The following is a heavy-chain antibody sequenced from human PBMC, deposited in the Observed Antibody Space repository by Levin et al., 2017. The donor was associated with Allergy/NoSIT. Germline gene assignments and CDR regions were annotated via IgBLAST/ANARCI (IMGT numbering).Heavy chain of an antibody. CDR3: TTDYLADCSGGSCYIDY. J-gene: IGHJ4*02. CDR1: GFTFSNAW. V-gene: IGHV3-15*01. CDR2: IKSKTDGGTT. Sequence: GALKISCAASGFTFSNAWMSWVRQAPGKGLEWVGRIKSKTDGGTTDYAAPVKGRFTISRDDSKNTLYLQMNSLKTEDTAVYYCTTDYLADCSGGSCYIDYWGQGTLVTVSS. D-gene: IGHD2-15*01.